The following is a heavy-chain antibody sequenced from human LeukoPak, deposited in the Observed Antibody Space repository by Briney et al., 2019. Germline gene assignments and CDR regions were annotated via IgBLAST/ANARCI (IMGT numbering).Heavy chain of an antibody. CDR1: GFTFSTYA. V-gene: IGHV3-23*01. CDR3: AKIAAAGSRGPYYFDS. D-gene: IGHD6-13*01. J-gene: IGHJ4*02. Sequence: GGSLRLSCAASGFTFSTYAMSWVRQTPGKGLEWVSDISHSGAYTDYADSVKGRFTISRDNSKNTLYLLMSSLRTGDTAIYYCAKIAAAGSRGPYYFDSWGQGTLVTVSS. CDR2: ISHSGAYT.